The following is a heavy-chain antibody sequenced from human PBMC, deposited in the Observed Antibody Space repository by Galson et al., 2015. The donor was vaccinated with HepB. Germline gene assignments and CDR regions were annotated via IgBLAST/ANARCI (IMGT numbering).Heavy chain of an antibody. V-gene: IGHV1-46*01. CDR1: GYTFTSYY. J-gene: IGHJ4*02. CDR3: ARDPRYSGYGPPLYYFDY. Sequence: SVKVSCKASGYTFTSYYMHWVRQAPGQGLEWMGIINPSGGSTSYAQKFQGRVTMTRDTSTSTVYMELSSLRSEDTAVYYCARDPRYSGYGPPLYYFDYWGQGTLVTVSS. D-gene: IGHD5-12*01. CDR2: INPSGGST.